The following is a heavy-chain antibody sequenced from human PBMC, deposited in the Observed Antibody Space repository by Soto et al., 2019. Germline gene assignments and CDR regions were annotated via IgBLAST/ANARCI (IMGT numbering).Heavy chain of an antibody. CDR3: AGGPGSYLAY. J-gene: IGHJ4*02. Sequence: EVQLVESGGGLVQPGGSLRLSCAASGFTFSSYAMHWVRQAPGKGLEYVSAISSNGGSTYYANSVKGRFTISRDNSKNTLYLQRGSRRAGDMAVYYCAGGPGSYLAYWGQGTLVTVSS. CDR1: GFTFSSYA. V-gene: IGHV3-64*01. CDR2: ISSNGGST.